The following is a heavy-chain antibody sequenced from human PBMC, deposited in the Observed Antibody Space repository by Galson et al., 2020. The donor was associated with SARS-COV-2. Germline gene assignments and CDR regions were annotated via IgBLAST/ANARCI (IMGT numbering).Heavy chain of an antibody. CDR2: INPNTGGT. V-gene: IGHV1-2*04. J-gene: IGHJ3*02. CDR1: VYTFTDYY. Sequence: ASVKVSCMASVYTFTDYYMPRVRQAPGPGLEWMGWINPNTGGTNYAQKFQDWVTMTRDTSISTAYMELSRLRSDDTAVYYCARDNDHDAFDIWGQGTMVTVSS. D-gene: IGHD1-1*01. CDR3: ARDNDHDAFDI.